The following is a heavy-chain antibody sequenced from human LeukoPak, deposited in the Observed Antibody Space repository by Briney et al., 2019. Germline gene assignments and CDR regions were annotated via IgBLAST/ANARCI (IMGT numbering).Heavy chain of an antibody. J-gene: IGHJ5*02. CDR1: GGSISSGDYY. D-gene: IGHD3-10*01. V-gene: IGHV4-30-4*08. CDR2: IYYSGST. Sequence: PSETLSLTCTVSGGSISSGDYYWSWIRQPPGKGLEWIGYIYYSGSTYYNPSLKSRVTISVDTSKNQFSLKLSSVTAADTAVYYCARSYTPSMVRGASWGFDPWGQGTLVTVST. CDR3: ARSYTPSMVRGASWGFDP.